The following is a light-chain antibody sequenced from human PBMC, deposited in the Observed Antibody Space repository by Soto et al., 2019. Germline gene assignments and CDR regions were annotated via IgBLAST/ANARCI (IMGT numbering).Light chain of an antibody. Sequence: EILFTQSPGTLSLSPGERATLSCRASQSVSSYLAWYQQKPGQATRLLIYDASNRATGIPARFSGSGSGTDFTLTISSLEPEDFAVYYCQQRNDWRRGTFGQGTKVDIK. CDR3: QQRNDWRRGT. J-gene: IGKJ1*01. CDR2: DAS. V-gene: IGKV3-11*01. CDR1: QSVSSY.